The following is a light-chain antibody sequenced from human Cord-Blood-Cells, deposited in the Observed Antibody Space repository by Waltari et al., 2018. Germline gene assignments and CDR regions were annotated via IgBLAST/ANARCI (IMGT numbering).Light chain of an antibody. CDR2: KDS. V-gene: IGLV3-16*01. J-gene: IGLJ1*01. CDR3: LSVDSSGTYYV. Sequence: SYELTQPPSVSVSLGQVARINCSGDALTTKYAYWYQQKPGQFPVMVIYKDSERSSGIPERFSGSSSGTIVTLTISGVQAEDESDYYCLSVDSSGTYYVFGTGTKVTVL. CDR1: ALTTKY.